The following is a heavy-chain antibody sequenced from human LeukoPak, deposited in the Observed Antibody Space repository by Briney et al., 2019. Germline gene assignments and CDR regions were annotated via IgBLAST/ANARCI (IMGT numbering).Heavy chain of an antibody. D-gene: IGHD6-13*01. CDR1: GGSIRSYS. CDR2: MYNSGST. Sequence: PSETLSLTCTVSGGSIRSYSWEWIGRMYNSGSTNYNPSLKSRVTISVDTSKNQFSLKLSSVTAADTAVYYCARTTEAHSWRTRYYDYYMDVWGKGTTVTISS. CDR3: ARTTEAHSWRTRYYDYYMDV. V-gene: IGHV4-4*07. J-gene: IGHJ6*03.